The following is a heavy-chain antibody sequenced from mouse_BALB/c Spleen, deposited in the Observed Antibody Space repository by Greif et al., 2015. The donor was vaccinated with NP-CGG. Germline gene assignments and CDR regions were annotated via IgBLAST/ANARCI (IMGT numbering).Heavy chain of an antibody. CDR3: ARDGNLPYY. CDR2: IDPSDSYT. D-gene: IGHD2-1*01. CDR1: GYTFTSYW. Sequence: QVQLQQSGAELVKPGASVKLSCKASGYTFTSYWMHWVKQRPGQGLEWIGEIDPSDSYTNYNQKFKGKATLTVDKSSSTAYMQLSSLTSEDSAVYYCARDGNLPYYWGQGTTLTVSS. V-gene: IGHV1-69*02. J-gene: IGHJ2*01.